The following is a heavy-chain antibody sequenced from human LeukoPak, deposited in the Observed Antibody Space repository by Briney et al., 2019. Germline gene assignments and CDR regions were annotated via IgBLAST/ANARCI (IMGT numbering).Heavy chain of an antibody. Sequence: ASVKVSCKASGYTFTGYYMHWVRQAPGQGLEWMGWINPNSGGTNYAQKFQGRVTISRNTSISTAYMEVSSLRSEDTAVYYCARGGIDSTYYYDSSGYSGSNYYYYYMDVWGKGTTVTVSS. J-gene: IGHJ6*03. CDR3: ARGGIDSTYYYDSSGYSGSNYYYYYMDV. CDR2: INPNSGGT. V-gene: IGHV1-2*02. CDR1: GYTFTGYY. D-gene: IGHD3-22*01.